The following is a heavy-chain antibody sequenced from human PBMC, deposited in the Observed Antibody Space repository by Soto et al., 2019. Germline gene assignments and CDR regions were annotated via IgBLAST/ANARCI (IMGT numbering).Heavy chain of an antibody. CDR1: GYTFTSYY. CDR3: ARTETTTPGRPTSKNAEYFQH. Sequence: GASVKVSCKASGYTFTSYYMHWVRQAPGQGLEWMGIINPSGGSTSYAQKFQGRVTMTRDTSTSTVYMELSSLRSEDTAVYYCARTETTTPGRPTSKNAEYFQHWGQGTLVTVS. J-gene: IGHJ1*01. D-gene: IGHD1-7*01. CDR2: INPSGGST. V-gene: IGHV1-46*03.